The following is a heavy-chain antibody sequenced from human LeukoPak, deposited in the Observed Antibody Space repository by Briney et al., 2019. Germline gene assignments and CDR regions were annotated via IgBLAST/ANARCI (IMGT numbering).Heavy chain of an antibody. V-gene: IGHV4-39*01. Sequence: SETMSLTCTVSGGSISSSSYYWGWIRQPPGKGLEWIGSIYYSGSTYYNPSLKSRVTISVDTCKNQFSLKLSSVTAADTAVYYCARLLWYGGSTRGYYMDVWGKGTTVTVSS. D-gene: IGHD2-2*01. CDR3: ARLLWYGGSTRGYYMDV. J-gene: IGHJ6*03. CDR2: IYYSGST. CDR1: GGSISSSSYY.